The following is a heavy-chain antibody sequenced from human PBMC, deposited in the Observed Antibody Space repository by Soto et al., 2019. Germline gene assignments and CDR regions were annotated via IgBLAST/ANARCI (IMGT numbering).Heavy chain of an antibody. CDR3: ARRRERDGAAFDI. CDR1: GGSISSGGYY. D-gene: IGHD1-1*01. Sequence: QVQLQESGPGLVKPSQTLSLTCTVSGGSISSGGYYWSWIRQHPGKGLEWIGYIYYSGSTYYNPSLKSRVTISVDTSKNQFSLKLSSVTAADTAVYYCARRRERDGAAFDIWGQGTMATVSS. V-gene: IGHV4-31*03. J-gene: IGHJ3*02. CDR2: IYYSGST.